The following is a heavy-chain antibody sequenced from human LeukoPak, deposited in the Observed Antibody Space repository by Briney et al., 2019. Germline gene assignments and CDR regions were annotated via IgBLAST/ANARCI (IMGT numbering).Heavy chain of an antibody. V-gene: IGHV4-39*01. CDR2: IYYSGST. J-gene: IGHJ6*03. Sequence: PSETLSLTCTVSGGSISSSSYYWGWIRQPPGKGLEWIGSIYYSGSTYYNPSLKSRVTISVDTSKNQFSLKVRSVTAADMAVYYCARAYYYMDVWGKGTTVTVSS. CDR1: GGSISSSSYY. CDR3: ARAYYYMDV.